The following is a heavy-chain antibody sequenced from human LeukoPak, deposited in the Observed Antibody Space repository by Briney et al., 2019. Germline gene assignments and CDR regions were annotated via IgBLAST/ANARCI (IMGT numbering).Heavy chain of an antibody. V-gene: IGHV1-2*02. CDR2: INPNSGGT. CDR3: ARVAYNWNYGNWFDP. J-gene: IGHJ5*02. D-gene: IGHD1-7*01. Sequence: GASVKVSCKASGYTFTGYYIHWVRQAPGQGLEWMGWINPNSGGTNYAQKFQGRVTMTRDTSISTAYMELSRLRSDDTAVYYCARVAYNWNYGNWFDPWGQGTLVTVSS. CDR1: GYTFTGYY.